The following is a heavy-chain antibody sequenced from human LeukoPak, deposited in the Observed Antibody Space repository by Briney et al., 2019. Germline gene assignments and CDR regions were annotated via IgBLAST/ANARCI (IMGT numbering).Heavy chain of an antibody. CDR3: ARPTSIIPAANIYYYFCGMDV. CDR1: GYTFTSYY. J-gene: IGHJ6*02. Sequence: ASVKVSCKASGYTFTSYYMHWVRQAPGQGLEWMGIINPSGGITTYAQKFQGRVTMTRDTSTSTVYMELSSLRSEDTAVYYCARPTSIIPAANIYYYFCGMDVWGQGTTVTVSS. V-gene: IGHV1-46*01. D-gene: IGHD2-2*01. CDR2: INPSGGIT.